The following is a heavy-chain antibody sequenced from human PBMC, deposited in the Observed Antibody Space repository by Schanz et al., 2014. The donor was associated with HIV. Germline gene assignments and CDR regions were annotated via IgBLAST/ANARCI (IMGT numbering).Heavy chain of an antibody. CDR1: GFTFSNYG. CDR2: ISYDGRNK. D-gene: IGHD4-17*01. V-gene: IGHV3-30*03. J-gene: IGHJ4*02. Sequence: QVQLVESGGGVVQPGRSLKLSCAASGFTFSNYGMHWVRQAPGKGLEWVAVISYDGRNKYFGHSVKGRFTISRDNSKNTLYLQVKSLRAEDTAVYYCARDLHDYGDARTDYWGQGILVTVSS. CDR3: ARDLHDYGDARTDY.